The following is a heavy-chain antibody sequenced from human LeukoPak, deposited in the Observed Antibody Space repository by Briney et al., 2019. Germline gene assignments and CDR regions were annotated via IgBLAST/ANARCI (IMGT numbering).Heavy chain of an antibody. CDR3: AKDRYCSSTSCYREGAFDI. CDR1: GFVFSDNT. V-gene: IGHV3-30*02. Sequence: GGSLRLSCAASGFVFSDNTMHWVRQAPGKGLEWVAFIRYDGSNKYYADSVKGRFTISRDNSKNTLYLQMNSLRAEDTAVYYCAKDRYCSSTSCYREGAFDIWGQGTMVTVSS. D-gene: IGHD2-2*01. J-gene: IGHJ3*02. CDR2: IRYDGSNK.